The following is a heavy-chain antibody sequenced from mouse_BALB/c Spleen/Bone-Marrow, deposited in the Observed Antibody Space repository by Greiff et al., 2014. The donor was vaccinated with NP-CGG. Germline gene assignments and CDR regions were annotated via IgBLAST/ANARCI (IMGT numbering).Heavy chain of an antibody. V-gene: IGHV5-17*02. J-gene: IGHJ4*01. Sequence: EVQVVESGGGLVQPGGSRKLSCAASGFTFSSFGMHWVRQAPEKGLEWVAYISTGSSTIYYADTVKGRFTISRDNPKNTLFLQMTSRRSEETAMYYGARSDGAMDYWGQGTSVTVSS. CDR1: GFTFSSFG. CDR3: ARSDGAMDY. D-gene: IGHD2-3*01. CDR2: ISTGSSTI.